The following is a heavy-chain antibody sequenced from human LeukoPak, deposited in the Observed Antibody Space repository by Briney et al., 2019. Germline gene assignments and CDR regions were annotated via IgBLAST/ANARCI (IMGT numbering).Heavy chain of an antibody. V-gene: IGHV3-7*01. CDR3: ARYSEVYYYVDV. CDR1: RFTFGTYW. Sequence: GSLRLSCAASRFTFGTYWISWVRQAPGKGLEWVASINEDGSEKYYVDSVKGRFTVSRDNAKNSLYLQMNSLRAEDTAVYYCARYSEVYYYVDVWGTGTTVTVSS. CDR2: INEDGSEK. J-gene: IGHJ6*03. D-gene: IGHD2-21*01.